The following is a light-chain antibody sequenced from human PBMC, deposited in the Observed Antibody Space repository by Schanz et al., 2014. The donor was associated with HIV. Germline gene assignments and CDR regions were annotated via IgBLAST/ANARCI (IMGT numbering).Light chain of an antibody. CDR3: QQYGSS. Sequence: ETVLTQSPGSLSLSPGERATLSCRASQSLGESQLAWYQHKPGQAPRLLIYGASSRATGIPVRFSGSGSGTDFTLTISRLEPEDFAVYYCQQYGSSFGPGTKVDIK. CDR2: GAS. J-gene: IGKJ3*01. CDR1: QSLGESQ. V-gene: IGKV3-20*01.